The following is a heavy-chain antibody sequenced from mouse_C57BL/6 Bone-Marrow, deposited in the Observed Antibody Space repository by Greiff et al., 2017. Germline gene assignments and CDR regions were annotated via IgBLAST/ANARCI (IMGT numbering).Heavy chain of an antibody. Sequence: QVQLQQPGAELVMPGASVKLSCKASGYTFTSYWMHWVKQRPGQGLEWIGEIDPSDSYTNYNQKFKGKSTLTVDKSSSTAYMQLSSLTSEDSAVYYCARRWLYYGNDYYAMDYWAQGTSVTVSS. CDR3: ARRWLYYGNDYYAMDY. CDR1: GYTFTSYW. J-gene: IGHJ4*01. CDR2: IDPSDSYT. V-gene: IGHV1-69*01. D-gene: IGHD2-1*01.